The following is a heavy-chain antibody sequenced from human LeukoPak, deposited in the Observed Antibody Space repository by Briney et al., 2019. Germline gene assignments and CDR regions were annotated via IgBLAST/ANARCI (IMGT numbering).Heavy chain of an antibody. J-gene: IGHJ4*02. CDR3: ATDSFDYDTLTGSYYFDY. D-gene: IGHD3-9*01. CDR1: GGTFSNYA. CDR2: IIPILDIT. V-gene: IGHV1-69*04. Sequence: SVKFSCKASGGTFSNYAINWVRQAPGQGLEWMGRIIPILDITNYAQNFQGRVAITADKSTSTAYMELSSLRSEDTAAYYCATDSFDYDTLTGSYYFDYWGQGTLVTVSS.